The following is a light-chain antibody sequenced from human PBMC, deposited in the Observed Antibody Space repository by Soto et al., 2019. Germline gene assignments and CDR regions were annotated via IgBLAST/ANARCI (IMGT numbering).Light chain of an antibody. J-gene: IGLJ2*01. CDR3: CSYSGTYNFLFLI. CDR2: DVT. V-gene: IGLV2-11*01. CDR1: SSDVGGYNY. Sequence: QSALTQPRSVSGSPGQSVTISCTGTSSDVGGYNYVSWYQHHPGKAPKLMIYDVTKRPSGVPDRFSGSKSGNTASLTISGLQTDDEADYYCCSYSGTYNFLFLIFGGGTKLTVL.